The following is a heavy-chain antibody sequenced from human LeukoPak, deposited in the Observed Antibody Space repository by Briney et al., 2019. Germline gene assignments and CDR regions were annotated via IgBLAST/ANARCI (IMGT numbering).Heavy chain of an antibody. V-gene: IGHV3-33*01. Sequence: GGSLRLPCAASGFSFSSHGMHWVRQVPGKGLEWVADIWYDGSKKYYADFVKGRFTISRDNFKNTMSLQMNSLRADDTAVYYCARDREAARPGWFDPWGQGTLVTVSS. CDR2: IWYDGSKK. D-gene: IGHD6-6*01. CDR3: ARDREAARPGWFDP. J-gene: IGHJ5*02. CDR1: GFSFSSHG.